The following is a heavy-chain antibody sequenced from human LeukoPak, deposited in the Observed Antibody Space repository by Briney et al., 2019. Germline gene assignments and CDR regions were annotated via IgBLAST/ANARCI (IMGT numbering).Heavy chain of an antibody. J-gene: IGHJ4*02. V-gene: IGHV1-46*01. CDR2: INPSGGST. CDR3: ARDGQNSLPIMIGFDY. D-gene: IGHD3-16*01. Sequence: ASVKVSCKASGYTFTSYYMHWVRQAPGQGLEWMGIINPSGGSTSYAQKFQGRVTMTRDTSTSTVYMELSSLRSEDTAVYYCARDGQNSLPIMIGFDYWGQGTLVTVSS. CDR1: GYTFTSYY.